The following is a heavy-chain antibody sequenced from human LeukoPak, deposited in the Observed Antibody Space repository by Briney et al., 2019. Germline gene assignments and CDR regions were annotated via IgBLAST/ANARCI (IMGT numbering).Heavy chain of an antibody. CDR3: ARPSKRDHPDY. J-gene: IGHJ4*02. V-gene: IGHV3-7*04. D-gene: IGHD1-14*01. CDR2: INEDGSEK. Sequence: PGGSLRLSCVASGFTFSSFWMSWVRRAPGKGLEWVANINEDGSEKYYVDSVKGRFTISRDNAKNSLYLQMNSLRAEDTAVYYCARPSKRDHPDYWGQGILVTVSS. CDR1: GFTFSSFW.